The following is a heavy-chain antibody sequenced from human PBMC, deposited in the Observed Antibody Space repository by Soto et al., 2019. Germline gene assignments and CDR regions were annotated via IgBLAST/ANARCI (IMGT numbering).Heavy chain of an antibody. CDR2: ISSSSFSI. Sequence: VGSLRLSCAASGFTFSSYSMNWVRQAPGKGLEWVSSISSSSFSINYADSVKGRFSISRDNAQNSLHLQMNNLRAEDTAVYYCARNESSNIYGMDVWGQGTTVTVSS. J-gene: IGHJ6*02. D-gene: IGHD6-6*01. CDR3: ARNESSNIYGMDV. CDR1: GFTFSSYS. V-gene: IGHV3-21*01.